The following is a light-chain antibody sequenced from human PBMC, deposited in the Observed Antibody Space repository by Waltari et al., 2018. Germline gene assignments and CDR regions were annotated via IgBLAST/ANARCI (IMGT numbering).Light chain of an antibody. CDR2: KAS. Sequence: SSELTQPPSVSVSPGHTARITCSGDALAQQYSYWYQQKSGQAPVLVIYKASKRPSGIPGRFSGSSSGTTVTLTISGVQTEDEADYYCQSSDTLTSWVFGGGTKLTVL. V-gene: IGLV3-25*03. CDR3: QSSDTLTSWV. CDR1: ALAQQY. J-gene: IGLJ3*02.